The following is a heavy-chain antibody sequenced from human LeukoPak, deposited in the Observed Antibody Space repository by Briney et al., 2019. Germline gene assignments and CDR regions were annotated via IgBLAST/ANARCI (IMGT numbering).Heavy chain of an antibody. J-gene: IGHJ4*02. CDR2: IDPSDSYT. V-gene: IGHV5-10-1*01. Sequence: GGSLKISCKGSGYSFISYWIGWVRQMPGKGLEWMGTIDPSDSYTNYSPSFQGHVTISADKSISTAYLQWSSLKASDTAMYYCARWNPLGFDFWGQGTLVTVSS. D-gene: IGHD1-1*01. CDR3: ARWNPLGFDF. CDR1: GYSFISYW.